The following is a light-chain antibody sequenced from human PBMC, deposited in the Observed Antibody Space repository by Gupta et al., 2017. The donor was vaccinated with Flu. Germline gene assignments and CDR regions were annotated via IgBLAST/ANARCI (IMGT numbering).Light chain of an antibody. V-gene: IGKV1-9*01. J-gene: IGKJ2*01. CDR1: QDIGSY. Sequence: DIQLTQSPSFLSASVGDRVTITCRAGQDIGSYLAWYQQKPGKAPNLLIYAASTLQSGVPSRFSGSGSGTEFTLTITNLHPEDFAIYYCQQLNSYPYTFGQGTKLEIK. CDR2: AAS. CDR3: QQLNSYPYT.